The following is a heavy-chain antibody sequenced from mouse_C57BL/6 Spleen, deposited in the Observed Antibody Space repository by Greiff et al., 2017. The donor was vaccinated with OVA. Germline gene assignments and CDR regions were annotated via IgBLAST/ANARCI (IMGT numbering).Heavy chain of an antibody. CDR3: AIYYGGAMDY. J-gene: IGHJ4*01. CDR1: GYTFTSYW. CDR2: IHPNSGST. V-gene: IGHV1-64*01. Sequence: QVQLQQPGAELVKPGASVKLSCKASGYTFTSYWMHWVKQRPGQGLEWIGMIHPNSGSTNYNEKFKSKATLTVDKSSSTAFMQLSSLTSEDSAVYYCAIYYGGAMDYWGQGTSVTVSS. D-gene: IGHD2-13*01.